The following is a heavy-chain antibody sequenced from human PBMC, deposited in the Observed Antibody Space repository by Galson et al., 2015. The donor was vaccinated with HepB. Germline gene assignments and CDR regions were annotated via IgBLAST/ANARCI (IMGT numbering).Heavy chain of an antibody. CDR2: ISSSGDTF. D-gene: IGHD4-23*01. CDR3: ARDNGGPYYFDF. Sequence: SLRLSCAASGFTFSRFGMNWVRQSPGKGLEWISYISSSGDTFYYADSVRGRFIISRDNARNSLYLQMSSLKNKDMAVYYCARDNGGPYYFDFWGQGTLVTVSS. V-gene: IGHV3-48*02. J-gene: IGHJ4*02. CDR1: GFTFSRFG.